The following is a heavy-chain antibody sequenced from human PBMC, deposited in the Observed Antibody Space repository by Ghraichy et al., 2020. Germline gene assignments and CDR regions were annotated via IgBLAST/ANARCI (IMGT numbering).Heavy chain of an antibody. CDR2: INHSGST. Sequence: SETLSLTCAVYGGSFSGYYWSWIRQPPGKGLEWIGEINHSGSTNYNPSLKSRVTISVDTSKNQFSLKLSSVTAADTAVYYCAGANGYSSSWGLGYWGQGTLVTVSS. CDR1: GGSFSGYY. D-gene: IGHD6-13*01. J-gene: IGHJ4*02. CDR3: AGANGYSSSWGLGY. V-gene: IGHV4-34*01.